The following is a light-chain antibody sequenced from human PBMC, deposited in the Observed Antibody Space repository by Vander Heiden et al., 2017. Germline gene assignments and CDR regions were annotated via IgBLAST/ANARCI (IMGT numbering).Light chain of an antibody. J-gene: IGKJ3*01. V-gene: IGKV3-20*01. CDR2: GAS. CDR1: QSVSSSY. CDR3: QQYGSSLIT. Sequence: IVLTQSPGTLSLSPGERATLSCRASQSVSSSYLAWYQQKPGQAPRLLIYGASSRATGIPDRFRGSGSGTDFTLTISRLEPEDFAVYYCQQYGSSLITFGPGTKVDFK.